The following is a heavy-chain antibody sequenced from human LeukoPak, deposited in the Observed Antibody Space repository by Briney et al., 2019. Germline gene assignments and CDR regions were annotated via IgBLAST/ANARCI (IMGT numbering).Heavy chain of an antibody. J-gene: IGHJ6*03. Sequence: ASVKLSCKASGYTFTGYYMHWVRQAPGQGLEWMGWINPNSGGTNYAQKFQGRVTMTRDTSISTAYMELSRLRSDDTAVYYCARTRTGRPVPDWDYYYYYYMDVWGKGTTVTVSS. D-gene: IGHD1-1*01. CDR1: GYTFTGYY. V-gene: IGHV1-2*02. CDR3: ARTRTGRPVPDWDYYYYYYMDV. CDR2: INPNSGGT.